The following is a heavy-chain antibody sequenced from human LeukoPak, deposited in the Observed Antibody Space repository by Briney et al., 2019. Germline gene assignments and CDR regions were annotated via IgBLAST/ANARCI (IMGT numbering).Heavy chain of an antibody. V-gene: IGHV3-30*18. J-gene: IGHJ6*03. CDR2: ISYDGSNK. Sequence: GGSLRLSCAASGFTFSSYGMHWVRQAPGKGLEWVAVISYDGSNKYYADSVKGRFTISRDNSKNTLYLQMNSLRAEDTAVYYCAKTALYYYYYMAVWGKGTTVTVSS. CDR1: GFTFSSYG. CDR3: AKTALYYYYYMAV.